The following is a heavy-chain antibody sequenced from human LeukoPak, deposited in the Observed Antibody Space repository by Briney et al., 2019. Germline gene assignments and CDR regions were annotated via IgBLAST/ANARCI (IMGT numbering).Heavy chain of an antibody. CDR1: GFTFSSYG. D-gene: IGHD3-10*02. CDR2: ISGGVGST. Sequence: GGTLRLSCAASGFTFSSYGMSWVRQAPGKGLEWVSAISGGVGSTYYADSVKGRFTISRDNSKNTLYLQMNSLRAEDTAVYYCAELGITMIGGVWGKGTTVTISS. CDR3: AELGITMIGGV. J-gene: IGHJ6*04. V-gene: IGHV3-23*01.